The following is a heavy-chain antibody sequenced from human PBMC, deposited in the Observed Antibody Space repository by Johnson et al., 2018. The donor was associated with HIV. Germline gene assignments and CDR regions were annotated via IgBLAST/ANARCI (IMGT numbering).Heavy chain of an antibody. D-gene: IGHD6-13*01. Sequence: QMQLVESGGGLVKAGGSLRLSCAASGFIFSDYYMSWIRQAPGKGLEWVSYISSSGTIIYYVDSVKGRFTISRDNAKNSLYLQMNSLRAEDTALYYCAKVAVATAAGGVALDIWGPGTMVTVSA. CDR1: GFIFSDYY. J-gene: IGHJ3*02. CDR3: AKVAVATAAGGVALDI. CDR2: ISSSGTII. V-gene: IGHV3-11*04.